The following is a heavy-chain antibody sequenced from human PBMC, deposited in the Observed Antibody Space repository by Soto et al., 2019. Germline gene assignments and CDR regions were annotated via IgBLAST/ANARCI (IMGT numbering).Heavy chain of an antibody. CDR2: INTYNGNT. D-gene: IGHD3-10*01. V-gene: IGHV1-18*01. CDR1: GYTFTNYG. J-gene: IGHJ5*02. Sequence: QVQLVQSGAEVKKPGASVKVSCKASGYTFTNYGISWVRQAPGQGLEWMGWINTYNGNTNHAQKLQGRATMTPDTSTSTAYMELRSLRSDDTAVYYCARGVGSGTYYNQYNWFDPWGQGTLVTVSS. CDR3: ARGVGSGTYYNQYNWFDP.